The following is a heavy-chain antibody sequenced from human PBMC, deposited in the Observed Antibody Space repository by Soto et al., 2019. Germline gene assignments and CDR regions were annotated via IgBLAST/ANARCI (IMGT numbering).Heavy chain of an antibody. CDR1: GGTFSSYT. V-gene: IGHV1-69*02. D-gene: IGHD3-10*01. CDR2: IIPILGIA. CDR3: ARGAPGGSYYFDY. Sequence: QVQLVQSGAEVKKPGSSVKVSCKASGGTFSSYTISWVRQAPGQGLEWMGRIIPILGIANYAQKFQGRVTITADKSTSTAYMELSSLRSEDTAVYYCARGAPGGSYYFDYWGQGTLVTVSS. J-gene: IGHJ4*02.